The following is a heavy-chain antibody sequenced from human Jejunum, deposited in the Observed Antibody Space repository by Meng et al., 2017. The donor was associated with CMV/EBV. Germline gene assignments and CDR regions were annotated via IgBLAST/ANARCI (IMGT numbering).Heavy chain of an antibody. CDR3: AKESGQYQMLSYYGLDV. J-gene: IGHJ6*02. CDR1: FKSYV. Sequence: FKSYVMTWVGQAPGKGLEWVSVISRSGGDTNYADSVKGRFTISRDNSKNTLYLEMSSLRAEDTAIYYCAKESGQYQMLSYYGLDVWGQGTTVTVSS. V-gene: IGHV3-23*01. D-gene: IGHD2-2*01. CDR2: ISRSGGDT.